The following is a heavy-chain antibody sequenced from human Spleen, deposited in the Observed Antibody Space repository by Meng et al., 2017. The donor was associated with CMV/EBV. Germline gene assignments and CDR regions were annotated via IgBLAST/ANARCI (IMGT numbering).Heavy chain of an antibody. V-gene: IGHV2-5*02. CDR1: GFSFNPGGVA. D-gene: IGHD3-10*01. Sequence: FSGFSFNPGGVAVGWIRQPPGKALEWLALIYWDDDTSYSPSLGSRLSITKDASKNQVILTMTTVGPVDTATYYCAHRRRDYNHGYFGFWGQGTLVTVSS. CDR2: IYWDDDT. J-gene: IGHJ4*02. CDR3: AHRRRDYNHGYFGF.